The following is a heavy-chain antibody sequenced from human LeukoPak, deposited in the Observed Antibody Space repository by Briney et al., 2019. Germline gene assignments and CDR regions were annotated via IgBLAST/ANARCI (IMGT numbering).Heavy chain of an antibody. CDR1: GFTFSDYY. CDR2: ISSSGSTM. V-gene: IGHV3-11*01. J-gene: IGHJ3*02. Sequence: GGSLRLSCAASGFTFSDYYMSWIRQAPGKGLEWVSYISSSGSTMYYADSVKGRFTISRDNAKNSLYLQMNSLRAEDTAVYYCARDFTGYDSSGYDAFDIWGQGTMVTVSS. D-gene: IGHD3-22*01. CDR3: ARDFTGYDSSGYDAFDI.